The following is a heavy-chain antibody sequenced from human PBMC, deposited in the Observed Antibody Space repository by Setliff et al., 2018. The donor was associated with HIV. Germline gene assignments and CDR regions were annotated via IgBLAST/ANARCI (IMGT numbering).Heavy chain of an antibody. CDR3: ARHPIHTYGYGAFDF. CDR1: GYSFTSYW. CDR2: IDPSNSNT. D-gene: IGHD5-18*01. J-gene: IGHJ4*02. V-gene: IGHV5-10-1*04. Sequence: GESLKISCKGSGYSFTSYWIGWVRQMPGKGLEWMGRIDPSNSNTNYSPSFQGQVTISVDTSISTAYLQWNSLKASDTAIYYCARHPIHTYGYGAFDFWGRGTLVTVSS.